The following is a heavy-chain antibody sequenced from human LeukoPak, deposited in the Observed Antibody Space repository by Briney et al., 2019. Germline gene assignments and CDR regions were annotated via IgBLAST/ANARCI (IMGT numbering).Heavy chain of an antibody. D-gene: IGHD3-10*01. CDR2: INSDGSST. V-gene: IGHV3-74*01. CDR1: GFTFSSYW. CDR3: ARDRLLWFGEFVLFDY. Sequence: GGSLRLSCAASGFTFSSYWMHWVRHAPGKGLVWVSRINSDGSSTSYADSVKGRFTISRDNAKNTLYLQMNSLRAEDTAVYYCARDRLLWFGEFVLFDYWGQGTLVTVSS. J-gene: IGHJ4*02.